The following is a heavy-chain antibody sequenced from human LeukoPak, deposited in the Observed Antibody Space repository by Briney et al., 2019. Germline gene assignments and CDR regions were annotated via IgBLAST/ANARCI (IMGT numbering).Heavy chain of an antibody. V-gene: IGHV1-69*13. J-gene: IGHJ6*03. Sequence: ASVKVSCKASGGTFSSYAISWVRQAPGQGLEWMGGIIPIFGTANYAQKFQGRVTITADESTSTAYMELSSLRSEDTAVYYCARDLYSGYYYYYMDVWGKGTTVTVSS. D-gene: IGHD1-26*01. CDR2: IIPIFGTA. CDR1: GGTFSSYA. CDR3: ARDLYSGYYYYYMDV.